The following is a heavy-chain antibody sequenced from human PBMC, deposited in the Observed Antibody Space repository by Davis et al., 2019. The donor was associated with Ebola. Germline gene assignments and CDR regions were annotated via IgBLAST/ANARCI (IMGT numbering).Heavy chain of an antibody. Sequence: ASVTVSCKASGYTFTNYDINWVRQATGQGLEWMGWINPYSANTGYAQNFRGRVTMTRNTSISTAFLEVSSLRSEDTAVYFCARGGMGSHDTYYGLDVWGQGTTVTVSS. CDR1: GYTFTNYD. CDR2: INPYSANT. D-gene: IGHD3-10*01. V-gene: IGHV1-8*01. J-gene: IGHJ6*02. CDR3: ARGGMGSHDTYYGLDV.